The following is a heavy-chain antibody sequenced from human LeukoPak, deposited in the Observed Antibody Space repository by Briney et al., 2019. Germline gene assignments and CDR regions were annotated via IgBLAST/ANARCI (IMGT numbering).Heavy chain of an antibody. CDR1: GSTFSSYG. CDR3: AKDPPTVMANAFHI. D-gene: IGHD5-18*01. J-gene: IGHJ3*02. CDR2: ISGSGGTT. V-gene: IGHV3-23*01. Sequence: PGESLRLSCAASGSTFSSYGMSWVRQAPGKGLEWVSSISGSGGTTYYADSVKGRFTISRDNSKNTLYLQMNSLRADDTAVYSCAKDPPTVMANAFHIWGQGTMVTVS.